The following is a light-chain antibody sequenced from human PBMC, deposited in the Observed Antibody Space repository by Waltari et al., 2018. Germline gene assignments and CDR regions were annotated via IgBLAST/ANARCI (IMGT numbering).Light chain of an antibody. J-gene: IGKJ5*01. V-gene: IGKV3-11*01. CDR1: QSVSSY. Sequence: EIVLKQSQATLSLSPGERDTLSCRASQSVSSYLAWYQQKPGQAPRLLIYDASNTATGIPARFSGSGSGTDFTLTISSLEPEDFAVYYCQQRSNWPPTFGQGTRLEIK. CDR3: QQRSNWPPT. CDR2: DAS.